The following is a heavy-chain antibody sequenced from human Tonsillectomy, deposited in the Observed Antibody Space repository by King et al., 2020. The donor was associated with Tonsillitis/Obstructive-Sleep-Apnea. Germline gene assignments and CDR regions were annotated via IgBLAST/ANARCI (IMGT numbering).Heavy chain of an antibody. CDR1: GYTFTGYY. D-gene: IGHD6-13*01. Sequence: QLVQSGAEVKKPGASVKVSCKASGYTFTGYYMHWVRQAPGQGLEWMGWINPNSGGTNYAQKFQGRVTMTRDTSISTAYMELSRLRSDDTAVYYCARALVGGQLVLGFDYWGQGTLVTVSS. CDR2: INPNSGGT. CDR3: ARALVGGQLVLGFDY. J-gene: IGHJ4*02. V-gene: IGHV1-2*02.